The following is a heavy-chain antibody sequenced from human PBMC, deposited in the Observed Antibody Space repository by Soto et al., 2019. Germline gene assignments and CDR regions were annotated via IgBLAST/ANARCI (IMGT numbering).Heavy chain of an antibody. J-gene: IGHJ4*02. D-gene: IGHD6-13*01. Sequence: SETLSLTCAVYGGSFSCYYWSWIRQPPGKGLEWIGEINHSGSTNYSPSLKSRVTISVDTSKNQFSLKLSSVTAADTAVYYCARGFLGAAAGTKLTPLDYWGQGTLVTVSS. CDR3: ARGFLGAAAGTKLTPLDY. V-gene: IGHV4-34*01. CDR1: GGSFSCYY. CDR2: INHSGST.